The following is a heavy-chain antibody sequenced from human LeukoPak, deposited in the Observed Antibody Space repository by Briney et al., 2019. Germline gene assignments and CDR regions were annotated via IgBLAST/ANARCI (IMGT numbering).Heavy chain of an antibody. D-gene: IGHD5-12*01. V-gene: IGHV3-21*01. J-gene: IGHJ4*02. CDR3: ARGTLGYSGYDWAGPFDY. CDR2: ISSSSSYI. CDR1: GFTFSSYS. Sequence: GGSLRLSCAASGFTFSSYSMNWVRQAPGKGLEWVSSISSSSSYIYYADSVKGRFTISRDNAKNSLYLQMNSLRAEDTAVYYCARGTLGYSGYDWAGPFDYWGQGTLVPVSS.